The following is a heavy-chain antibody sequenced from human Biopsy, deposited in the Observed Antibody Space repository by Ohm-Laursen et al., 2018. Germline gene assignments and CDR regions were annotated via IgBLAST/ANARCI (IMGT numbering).Heavy chain of an antibody. J-gene: IGHJ6*02. CDR1: GASMTDYF. Sequence: TLSLTCSVSGASMTDYFWSWIWQPAGKGLEWIGRAYPSGTTYYNPSLKGRVTISIDASKNQLPLKVTSVTAADTAVFYCAGSRGHYFNGLDVWGQGTTVSVSS. V-gene: IGHV4-4*07. CDR3: AGSRGHYFNGLDV. D-gene: IGHD3-10*01. CDR2: AYPSGTT.